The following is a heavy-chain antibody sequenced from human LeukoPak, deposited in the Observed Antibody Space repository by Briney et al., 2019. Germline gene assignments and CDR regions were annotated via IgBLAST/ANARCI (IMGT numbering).Heavy chain of an antibody. CDR3: AGPTAPYCGGDCYLY. V-gene: IGHV4-59*01. CDR2: IYYSGST. Sequence: SETLSLTCTVSGGSISSYYWSWIRQPPGKGLEWIGHIYYSGSTNYNPSLKSRVTISVDTSKNKFSLKLSSVTAADTAVYYCAGPTAPYCGGDCYLYWGQGTLVTVSS. D-gene: IGHD2-21*01. J-gene: IGHJ4*02. CDR1: GGSISSYY.